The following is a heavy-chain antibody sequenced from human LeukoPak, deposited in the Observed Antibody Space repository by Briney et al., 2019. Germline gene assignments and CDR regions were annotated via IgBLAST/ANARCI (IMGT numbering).Heavy chain of an antibody. CDR2: ISGSGGST. J-gene: IGHJ4*02. CDR1: GFTFSSYT. Sequence: GGSLRLSCAASGFTFSSYTMSWLRQAPGKGLESVSAISGSGGSTYYADSVKGRFTISRDNSKNTLYLQMNSLRAEDTAVYYCARVHYDFWSGYSDYWGQGTLVTVSS. CDR3: ARVHYDFWSGYSDY. V-gene: IGHV3-23*01. D-gene: IGHD3-3*01.